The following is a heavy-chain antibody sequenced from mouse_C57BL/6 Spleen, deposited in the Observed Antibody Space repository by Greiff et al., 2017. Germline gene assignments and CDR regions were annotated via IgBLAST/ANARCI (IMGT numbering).Heavy chain of an antibody. CDR1: GFTFSDYG. D-gene: IGHD2-3*01. J-gene: IGHJ2*01. CDR2: ISNLAYSI. CDR3: ARHDLYDGCFDY. Sequence: EVQLQESGGGLVQPGGSLKLSCAASGFTFSDYGMAWVRQAPRKGPEWVAFISNLAYSIYYADTVTGRFTISRENAKNTLYLEMSSLRSEDTAMYYCARHDLYDGCFDYWGQGTTLTVSS. V-gene: IGHV5-15*01.